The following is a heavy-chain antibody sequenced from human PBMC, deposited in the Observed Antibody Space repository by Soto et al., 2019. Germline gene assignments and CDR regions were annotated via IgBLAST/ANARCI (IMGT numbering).Heavy chain of an antibody. CDR3: ARELMVRGVIRYFDS. J-gene: IGHJ4*02. Sequence: GSLRLSCAASGLTISKNYMSWVRQAPGKGLEWVSVIYTGGSTSYADSVKGRFTISRDNSKNTLFLQMNSLRVDDTAVYYCARELMVRGVIRYFDSWGQGTLVTVSS. D-gene: IGHD3-10*01. CDR1: GLTISKNY. V-gene: IGHV3-53*01. CDR2: IYTGGST.